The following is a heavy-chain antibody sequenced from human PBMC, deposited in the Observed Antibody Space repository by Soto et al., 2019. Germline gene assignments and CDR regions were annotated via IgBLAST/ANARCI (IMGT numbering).Heavy chain of an antibody. CDR1: GGPISSGDYY. V-gene: IGHV4-30-4*01. CDR3: ARALRGSGSWGWFDP. J-gene: IGHJ5*02. CDR2: IYYSGTT. Sequence: QVQLQESGPGLVKTSQTLSLTCTVSGGPISSGDYYWSWIRQPPGKGLEWIGYIYYSGTTYYNPSLKSRVTISVDTSKNQFSLKLSSVTAADTAVYYCARALRGSGSWGWFDPWGQGTLVTVSS. D-gene: IGHD3-10*01.